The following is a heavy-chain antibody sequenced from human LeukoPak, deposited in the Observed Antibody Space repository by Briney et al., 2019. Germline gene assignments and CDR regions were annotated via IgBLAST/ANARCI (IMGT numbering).Heavy chain of an antibody. V-gene: IGHV1-69*04. CDR1: GDTFSRFASLYA. CDR2: IIPVIGVT. Sequence: ASVKVSCKVSGDTFSRFASLYAISWARQAPGQGLEWMGRIIPVIGVTNYAQRFHGRVTLTADKSTSTAYMELSSLRSEDTAMYYCARTVDIVASIREYYFDYWGQGTLVTVSS. D-gene: IGHD5-12*01. J-gene: IGHJ4*02. CDR3: ARTVDIVASIREYYFDY.